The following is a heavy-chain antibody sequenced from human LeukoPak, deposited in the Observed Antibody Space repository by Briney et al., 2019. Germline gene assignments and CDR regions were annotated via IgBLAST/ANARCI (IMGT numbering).Heavy chain of an antibody. CDR2: IKSKTDGGTT. J-gene: IGHJ4*02. V-gene: IGHV3-15*01. CDR1: GFTFSNAW. D-gene: IGHD3-22*01. CDR3: TTDHPSGYYYDSSGYYLQQNFDY. Sequence: MSGGSLRLSCAASGFTFSNAWMSWVRQAPGKGLEWVGRIKSKTDGGTTDYAAPVKGRFTISRDDSKNTLYLQMNSLKTEDTAVYYCTTDHPSGYYYDSSGYYLQQNFDYWGQGTLVTVSS.